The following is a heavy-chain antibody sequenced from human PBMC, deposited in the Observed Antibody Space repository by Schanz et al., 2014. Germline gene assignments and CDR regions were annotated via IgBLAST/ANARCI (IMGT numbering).Heavy chain of an antibody. V-gene: IGHV3-23*01. CDR2: ISGGGGTT. CDR1: GFSLDIFA. J-gene: IGHJ3*02. Sequence: EVHLLESGGGLVEPGGSLRLSCATSGFSLDIFAVSWVRQAPGKGLEWVSAISGGGGTTYYADSVKGRFTISRDNSKNTLYLQMNSLRAEDTAVYYCARKMKLGVYGGKGHDSLDIWGQGTMVTVSS. D-gene: IGHD4-17*01. CDR3: ARKMKLGVYGGKGHDSLDI.